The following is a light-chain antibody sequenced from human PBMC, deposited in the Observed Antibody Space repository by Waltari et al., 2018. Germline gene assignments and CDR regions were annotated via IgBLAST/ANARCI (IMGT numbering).Light chain of an antibody. Sequence: DIQMTQSPSTLSASVGGRVTITCRASQNINNWVTWYQQKPGNAPKLLIYKESTLENGAPSRFSGSGFGTEFTLTISSLQPDDSATYYCQQYATSWSFGQGTKVEIK. V-gene: IGKV1-5*03. CDR3: QQYATSWS. J-gene: IGKJ1*01. CDR2: KES. CDR1: QNINNW.